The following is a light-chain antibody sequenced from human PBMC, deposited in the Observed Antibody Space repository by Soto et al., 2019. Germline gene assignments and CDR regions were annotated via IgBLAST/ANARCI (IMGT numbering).Light chain of an antibody. CDR1: QDIRTD. V-gene: IGKV1-6*02. CDR3: LQNYNYPWT. J-gene: IGKJ1*01. CDR2: ATS. Sequence: AIQMTQSPSSLSASVGDRVTITCRASQDIRTDLGWYQQKPGRAPKLLIYATSSLLTGVPSRFSGSGSGTDFTLTISSLQPGDFATYFCLQNYNYPWTFGQGTKVEIK.